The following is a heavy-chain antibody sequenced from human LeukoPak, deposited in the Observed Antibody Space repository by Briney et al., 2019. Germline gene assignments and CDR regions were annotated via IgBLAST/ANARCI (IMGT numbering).Heavy chain of an antibody. CDR1: GFTFSSYA. Sequence: GGSLRLSCAASGFTFSSYAMSWVRQAPGKGLEWASGVSGSGGSTYYADSVKGRFTISRDNSKNTLYLQMNSLRAEDTAVYYCAKDLDIVATITGNWGQGTLVTVSS. D-gene: IGHD5-12*01. V-gene: IGHV3-23*01. CDR2: VSGSGGST. CDR3: AKDLDIVATITGN. J-gene: IGHJ4*02.